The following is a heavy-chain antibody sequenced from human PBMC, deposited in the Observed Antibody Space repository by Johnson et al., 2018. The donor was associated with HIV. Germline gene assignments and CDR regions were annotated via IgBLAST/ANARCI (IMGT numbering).Heavy chain of an antibody. CDR2: INWNGGST. Sequence: VQLVESGGGVVRPGGSLRLSCEVSGFTFDEYGMSWVRQAPGKGLEWVSGINWNGGSTGYADSVKGRFTISRDNARNFLYLQMNSVRAEDTALYLCARVLNARPQWALDIWGQGTMVTVSS. J-gene: IGHJ3*02. CDR3: ARVLNARPQWALDI. CDR1: GFTFDEYG. D-gene: IGHD5-24*01. V-gene: IGHV3-20*04.